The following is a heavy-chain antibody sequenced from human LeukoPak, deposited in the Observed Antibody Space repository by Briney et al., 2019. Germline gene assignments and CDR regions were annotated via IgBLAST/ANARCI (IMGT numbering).Heavy chain of an antibody. J-gene: IGHJ5*02. CDR1: GFTFSSYW. D-gene: IGHD1-26*01. V-gene: IGHV3-48*04. CDR2: ISSSGSTI. Sequence: GGSLRLSCAASGFTFSSYWMSWVRQAPGKGLEWVSYISSSGSTIYYADSVKGRFTISRDNAKNSLYLQMNSLRAEDTAVYYCARAGSGRSPDWFDPWGQGTLVTVSS. CDR3: ARAGSGRSPDWFDP.